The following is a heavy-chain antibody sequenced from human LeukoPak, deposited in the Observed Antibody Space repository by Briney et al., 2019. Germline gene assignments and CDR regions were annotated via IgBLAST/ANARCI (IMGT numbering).Heavy chain of an antibody. CDR3: ARGGIVVIPGVVDY. V-gene: IGHV4-39*07. CDR2: IYYSGST. Sequence: SETLSLTCTVSGGSISSSSYYWGWIRQPPGKGLEWIGSIYYSGSTYYNPSLKSRVTISVDTSKNQSSPKLSSVTAADTAVYYCARGGIVVIPGVVDYWGQGTLVTVSS. CDR1: GGSISSSSYY. D-gene: IGHD3-22*01. J-gene: IGHJ4*02.